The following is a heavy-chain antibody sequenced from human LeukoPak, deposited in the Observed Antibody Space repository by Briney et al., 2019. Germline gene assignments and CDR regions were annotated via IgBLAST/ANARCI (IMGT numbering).Heavy chain of an antibody. CDR2: ISVRTGNI. V-gene: IGHV1-18*01. J-gene: IGHJ4*02. Sequence: ASVKVSCKASGYTFVNYDISWLRQPPGQGLAWMGWISVRTGNINYAQKLQGRVTMTTDTSTSTAYLEVRSLRSDDPAVYSGARGVFDWYEEFWGQGNLVTVSS. CDR1: GYTFVNYD. D-gene: IGHD2-21*01. CDR3: ARGVFDWYEEF.